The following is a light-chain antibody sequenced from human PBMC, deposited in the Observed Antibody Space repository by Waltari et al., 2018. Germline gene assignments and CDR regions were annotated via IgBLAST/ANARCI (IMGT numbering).Light chain of an antibody. CDR3: ASYASTRKV. CDR2: GVD. Sequence: HSALTHPPSPSGSPGQSVPISCSGCCRNVGGYNYVSWYQQHPGKAPKLMIYGVDKRPSGVPDRFSGSKSGNTASLTVSGLQAEDEADYFCASYASTRKVFGGGTKLTVL. V-gene: IGLV2-8*01. J-gene: IGLJ3*02. CDR1: CRNVGGYNY.